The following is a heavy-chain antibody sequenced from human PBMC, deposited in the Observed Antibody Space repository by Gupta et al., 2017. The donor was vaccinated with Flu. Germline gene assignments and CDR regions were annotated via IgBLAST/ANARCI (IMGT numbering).Heavy chain of an antibody. V-gene: IGHV4-34*02. J-gene: IGHJ2*01. D-gene: IGHD1-26*01. CDR2: CSHIGNT. CDR3: ARASGSYSSGGCYFDL. CDR1: GGSFSGDY. Sequence: HVQLQLWGAGLLKPSETLSRTCAVYGGSFSGDYWTRIRQPPGKGLEWIGECSHIGNTNYNVSLKSRVTIAVDTSRNQFSLNLNSVTAADTAVYYCARASGSYSSGGCYFDLWGRGNLGTVSS.